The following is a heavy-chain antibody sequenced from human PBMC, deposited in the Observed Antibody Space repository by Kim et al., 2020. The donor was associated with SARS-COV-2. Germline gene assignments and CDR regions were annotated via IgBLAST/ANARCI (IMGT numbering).Heavy chain of an antibody. J-gene: IGHJ2*01. CDR3: ARDQRGYCSSTSCYGYSNWYFDL. Sequence: GGSLRLSCAASGFTFSSYGMHWVRQAPGKGLEWVAVIWYDGSNKYYADSVKGRFTISRDNSKNTLYLQMNSLRAEDTAVYYCARDQRGYCSSTSCYGYSNWYFDLWGRGTLVTVSS. D-gene: IGHD2-2*01. CDR1: GFTFSSYG. V-gene: IGHV3-33*01. CDR2: IWYDGSNK.